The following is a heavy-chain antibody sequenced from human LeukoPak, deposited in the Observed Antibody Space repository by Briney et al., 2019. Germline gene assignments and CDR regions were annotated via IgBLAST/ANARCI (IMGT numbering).Heavy chain of an antibody. CDR2: ISWNSGSI. J-gene: IGHJ4*02. CDR3: AKDIGSSSWYLGN. CDR1: GFTFDDYA. Sequence: GGSLRLSCAASGFTFDDYAMHWVRQAPGKGLEWVSGISWNSGSIGYADSVKGRFTIPRDNAKNSLYLEMNSLRAEDTALYYCAKDIGSSSWYLGNWGQGTLVTVSS. D-gene: IGHD6-13*01. V-gene: IGHV3-9*01.